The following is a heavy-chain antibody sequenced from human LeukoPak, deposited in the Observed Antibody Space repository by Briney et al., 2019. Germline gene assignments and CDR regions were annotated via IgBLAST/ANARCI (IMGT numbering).Heavy chain of an antibody. J-gene: IGHJ4*02. CDR2: IYYRGST. Sequence: KPGGSLRLSCAASGFTFNDYYMSWIRQAPGKGLEWVGSIYYRGSTYYNPSLKSRVTISVDTSKNQFSLKLSSVTAADTAVYYCTAPYFDYWGQGTLVTVSS. V-gene: IGHV4-59*05. CDR1: GFTFNDYY. CDR3: TAPYFDY.